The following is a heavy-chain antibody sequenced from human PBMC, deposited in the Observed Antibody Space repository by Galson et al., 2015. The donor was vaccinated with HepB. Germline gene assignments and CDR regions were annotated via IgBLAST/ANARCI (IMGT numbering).Heavy chain of an antibody. CDR3: AREPLRLPRYFDL. D-gene: IGHD5-12*01. CDR2: ISSSSYI. Sequence: SLRLSCAASGFTFSSYSMNWVRQAPGKGLEWVSSISSSSYIYYADSVKGRFTISRDNAKNSLYLQMNSLRAEDTAVYYCAREPLRLPRYFDLWGRGTLVTVSS. V-gene: IGHV3-21*01. J-gene: IGHJ2*01. CDR1: GFTFSSYS.